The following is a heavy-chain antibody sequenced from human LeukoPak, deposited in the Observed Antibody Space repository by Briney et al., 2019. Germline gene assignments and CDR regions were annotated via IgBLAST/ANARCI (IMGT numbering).Heavy chain of an antibody. CDR2: INPNSGGT. CDR3: ARSGQGYYYYMDV. D-gene: IGHD1-14*01. Sequence: ASVKVSCKASGYTFTDYYMHWVRQAPGQGLEWMGWINPNSGGTNYAQKFQGRVTITADESTSTAYMELSSLRSDDTAVYYCARSGQGYYYYMDVWGKGTTVTVSS. CDR1: GYTFTDYY. J-gene: IGHJ6*03. V-gene: IGHV1-2*02.